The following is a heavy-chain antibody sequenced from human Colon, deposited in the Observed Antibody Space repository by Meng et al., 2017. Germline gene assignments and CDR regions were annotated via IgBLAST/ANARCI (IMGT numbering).Heavy chain of an antibody. D-gene: IGHD3-10*01. Sequence: PGLVKPSQTLSLTWAISGASVSSNRALWHWVRQSPSRGLEWLGQTYYRSEWQNHYGVSVKSRITINADTSRNHFSLHLNSVTPEDTAVYYCTTWYGEYWGQGTLVTVSS. CDR3: TTWYGEY. V-gene: IGHV6-1*01. CDR1: GASVSSNRAL. J-gene: IGHJ4*02. CDR2: TYYRSEWQN.